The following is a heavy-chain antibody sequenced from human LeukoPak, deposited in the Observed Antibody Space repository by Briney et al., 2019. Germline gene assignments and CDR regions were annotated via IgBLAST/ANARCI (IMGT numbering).Heavy chain of an antibody. CDR1: GFTFSSYG. D-gene: IGHD5-12*01. Sequence: PGGSLRLSCAASGFTFSSYGMSWVRQAPGKGLEWVSAISGNGGSTYYADAVKDRFTISRDNSKSTLYLQMNILRAEDTAVYYCAKGSRGYSGYDRRGNYYYYMDVWGKGTTVTISS. CDR3: AKGSRGYSGYDRRGNYYYYMDV. J-gene: IGHJ6*03. CDR2: ISGNGGST. V-gene: IGHV3-23*01.